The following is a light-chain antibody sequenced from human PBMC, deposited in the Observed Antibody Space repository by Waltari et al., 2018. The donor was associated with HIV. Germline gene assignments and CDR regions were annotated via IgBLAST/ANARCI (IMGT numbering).Light chain of an antibody. CDR3: QSADSSGTYAV. V-gene: IGLV3-25*03. J-gene: IGLJ7*01. Sequence: SYELTQPPSVSVSPGQTARITCSGDVLPNQYAYWYQQKPGQAPVVVISKDSERPSGIPERFSGSSSGTTVTLTISGVQAEDEADYYCQSADSSGTYAVFGGGTQLTVL. CDR2: KDS. CDR1: VLPNQY.